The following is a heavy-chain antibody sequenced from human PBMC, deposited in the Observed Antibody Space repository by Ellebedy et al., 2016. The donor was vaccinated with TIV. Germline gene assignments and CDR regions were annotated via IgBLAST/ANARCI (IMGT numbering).Heavy chain of an antibody. D-gene: IGHD3-16*01. CDR1: GLTFSSYT. V-gene: IGHV3-21*01. CDR3: ARDASNRGDLDY. CDR2: ISSSSTYI. J-gene: IGHJ4*02. Sequence: GESLKISCAASGLTFSSYTMNWVRQAPGKGLEWVSSISSSSTYIYYADSVKGRFTISRDNAKNSMYLQVNSLKAEETAGYYCARDASNRGDLDYWGQGTLVTVSS.